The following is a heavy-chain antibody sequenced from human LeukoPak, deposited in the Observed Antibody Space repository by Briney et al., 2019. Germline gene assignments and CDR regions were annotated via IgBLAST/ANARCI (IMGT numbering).Heavy chain of an antibody. J-gene: IGHJ4*02. Sequence: RSLGLSCAASGFTFRTYGMHWVRQAPGKGLEWVAVISYDGSNKYYADSVKGRFTISRDNSKNTLYLQMNSLRAEDTAVYYCANFEDYGSGSYYNFYWGQGTLVTVSS. CDR3: ANFEDYGSGSYYNFY. D-gene: IGHD3-10*01. CDR1: GFTFRTYG. CDR2: ISYDGSNK. V-gene: IGHV3-30*18.